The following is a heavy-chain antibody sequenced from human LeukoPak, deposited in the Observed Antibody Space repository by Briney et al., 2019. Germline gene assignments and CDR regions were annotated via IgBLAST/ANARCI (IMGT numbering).Heavy chain of an antibody. V-gene: IGHV6-1*01. J-gene: IGHJ6*02. Sequence: SQTLSLTCAISGDSVSSSSAAWNWIRQSPSRGLEWLGRTYYRSKYYNDYAVSVKSRITINPDTSRNQFSLQLNSVTPEDTAVYYCAKACQRLQLACMDVWGQGTTVTVSS. CDR3: AKACQRLQLACMDV. D-gene: IGHD6-25*01. CDR2: TYYRSKYYN. CDR1: GDSVSSSSAA.